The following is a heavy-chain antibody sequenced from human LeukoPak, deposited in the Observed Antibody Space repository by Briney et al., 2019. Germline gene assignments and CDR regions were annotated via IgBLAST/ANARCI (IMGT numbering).Heavy chain of an antibody. J-gene: IGHJ5*02. V-gene: IGHV4-59*08. CDR3: ARGRYSSSWYKNWFDP. CDR1: GGSISSYY. D-gene: IGHD6-13*01. Sequence: SETLSLTCTVSGGSISSYYWSWIRQPPGKGLEWIGYIYYSGSTNYNPSLKSRVTISVDTSKNQFSLKLRSVTAADTAVYYCARGRYSSSWYKNWFDPWGQGTLVTVSS. CDR2: IYYSGST.